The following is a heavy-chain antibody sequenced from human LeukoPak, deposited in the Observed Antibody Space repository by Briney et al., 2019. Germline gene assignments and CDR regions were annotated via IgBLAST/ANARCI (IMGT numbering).Heavy chain of an antibody. V-gene: IGHV3-7*01. CDR1: GITFSDYW. Sequence: GGSLRLSCAASGITFSDYWMSWVRQAPGKEPEWVANIKDDGSEKYYMGSVKGRFTISRDNAKNSLYLQMNSLRAEDTAVYYCARIYGANSKYYFDYWGQGTLVTVSS. D-gene: IGHD4-23*01. J-gene: IGHJ4*02. CDR2: IKDDGSEK. CDR3: ARIYGANSKYYFDY.